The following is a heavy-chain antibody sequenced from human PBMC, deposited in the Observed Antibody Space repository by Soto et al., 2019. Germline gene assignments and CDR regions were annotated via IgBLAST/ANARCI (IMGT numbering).Heavy chain of an antibody. CDR3: VIEGSMGVTSGGPLAS. V-gene: IGHV3-33*01. Sequence: QVQLVESGGGVVQPGRSLRLSCAASGFTFSSYGMHWVRQAPGKGLEWVAGIWYDGSNKYHAGAVKGRFTIPRDNCKKTSSRQMYGLGAKETSVNYCVIEGSMGVTSGGPLASWGKGAVVTISS. D-gene: IGHD1-26*01. J-gene: IGHJ4*02. CDR1: GFTFSSYG. CDR2: IWYDGSNK.